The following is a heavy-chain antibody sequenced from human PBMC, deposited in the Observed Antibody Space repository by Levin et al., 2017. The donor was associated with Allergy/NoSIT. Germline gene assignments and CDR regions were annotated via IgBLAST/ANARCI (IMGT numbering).Heavy chain of an antibody. Sequence: TSETLSLTCTVSGGSINSDHWYWIRQPPGKGLEWIGYIYYSGSTNYNPSLKSRVTISVDTSRNQFSLKLSSVTAADTAVYYCARGKYYDSSGYYVSLFDYWGQGTLVTVSS. J-gene: IGHJ4*02. CDR2: IYYSGST. V-gene: IGHV4-59*01. D-gene: IGHD3-22*01. CDR1: GGSINSDH. CDR3: ARGKYYDSSGYYVSLFDY.